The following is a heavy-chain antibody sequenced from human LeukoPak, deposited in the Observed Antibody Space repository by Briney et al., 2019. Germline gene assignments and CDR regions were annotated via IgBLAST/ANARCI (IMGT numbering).Heavy chain of an antibody. Sequence: PSETLSLTCAVYGGSFSGYYWSWIRQPPGKGLEWIGEINHSGSTSYNPSLKSRVTISVDTSKNQFSLKLSSVTAADTAVYYCARPGPPTAEFMDVWGQGTTVTVSS. D-gene: IGHD2/OR15-2a*01. CDR1: GGSFSGYY. CDR2: INHSGST. CDR3: ARPGPPTAEFMDV. J-gene: IGHJ6*02. V-gene: IGHV4-34*01.